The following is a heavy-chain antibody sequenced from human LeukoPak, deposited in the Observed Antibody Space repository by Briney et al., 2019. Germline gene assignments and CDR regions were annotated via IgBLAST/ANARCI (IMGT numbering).Heavy chain of an antibody. CDR3: ARAYSSGHTYYFDG. D-gene: IGHD3-22*01. V-gene: IGHV3-11*04. CDR1: GFTFSDYY. Sequence: GGSLRLSCAASGFTFSDYYMSWIRQAPGKGLEWVSYISSSGSTFSYADSVKGGFTISRDNAKNSLYLQMNSLRAEDTAVFYCARAYSSGHTYYFDGWGQGTLVAVCS. J-gene: IGHJ4*02. CDR2: ISSSGSTF.